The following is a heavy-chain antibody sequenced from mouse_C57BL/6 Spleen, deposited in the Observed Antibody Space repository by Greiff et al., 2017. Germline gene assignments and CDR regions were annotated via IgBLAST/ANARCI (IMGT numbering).Heavy chain of an antibody. CDR1: GYTFTSYW. V-gene: IGHV1-50*01. Sequence: VQLQQPGAELVKPGASVKLSCKASGYTFTSYWMQWVKLRPGQGREWIGEIDPSDSYTNYNQKFKGKATLTVDTSSSPAYMQLSSLTSEDSAVYYCARPYDYDDGRGSMDYWGQGTSVTVSS. J-gene: IGHJ4*01. D-gene: IGHD2-4*01. CDR2: IDPSDSYT. CDR3: ARPYDYDDGRGSMDY.